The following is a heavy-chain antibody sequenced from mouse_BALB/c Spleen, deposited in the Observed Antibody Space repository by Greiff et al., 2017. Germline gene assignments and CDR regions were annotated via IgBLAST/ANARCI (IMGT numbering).Heavy chain of an antibody. CDR1: GFTFSNYW. CDR3: TRSYYYGNYYFDY. Sequence: EVQLQESGGGLVQPGGSMKLSCVASGFTFSNYWMNWVRQSPEKGLEWVAEIRLKSNNYATHYAESVKGRFTISRDDSKSSVYLQMNNLRAEDTGIYYCTRSYYYGNYYFDYWGQGTTLTVSS. J-gene: IGHJ2*01. CDR2: IRLKSNNYAT. V-gene: IGHV6-6*02. D-gene: IGHD1-1*01.